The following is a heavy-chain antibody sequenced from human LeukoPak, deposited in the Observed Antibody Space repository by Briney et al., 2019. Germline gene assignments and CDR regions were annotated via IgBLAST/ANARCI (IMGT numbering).Heavy chain of an antibody. V-gene: IGHV4-30-2*01. CDR3: ARGRYYDFWSGYYTSLYFDY. D-gene: IGHD3-3*01. Sequence: SETLSLTCAVSGGSISSGGYSWSWIRQPPGKGLEWIGYIYHSGSTYYNPSLKSRVTISVDRSKNQFSLKLSPVTAADTAVYYCARGRYYDFWSGYYTSLYFDYWGQGTLVTVSS. CDR2: IYHSGST. J-gene: IGHJ4*02. CDR1: GGSISSGGYS.